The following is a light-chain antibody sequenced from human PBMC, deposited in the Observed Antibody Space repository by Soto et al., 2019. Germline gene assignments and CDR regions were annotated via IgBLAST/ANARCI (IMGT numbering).Light chain of an antibody. Sequence: EIVMTQSPDTLSVSPGERATLSCRASQRISSNLAWYQQKPGQAPRLLIYGASSRATGIPDRFSGSGSGTEFTLTISSLQSEDFAVYHCQQYYNWWTFGQGTKVDIK. V-gene: IGKV3D-15*01. J-gene: IGKJ1*01. CDR2: GAS. CDR3: QQYYNWWT. CDR1: QRISSN.